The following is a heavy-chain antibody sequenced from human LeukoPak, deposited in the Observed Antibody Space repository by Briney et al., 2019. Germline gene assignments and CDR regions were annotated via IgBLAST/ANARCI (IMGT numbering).Heavy chain of an antibody. J-gene: IGHJ4*02. CDR1: GFTVSSNY. D-gene: IGHD5-12*01. V-gene: IGHV3-53*04. CDR3: ARGQEMATMNY. CDR2: IYSGGST. Sequence: GGSLRLSCAASGFTVSSNYMSWVRKAPGKGLEWVSVIYSGGSTYYADSVKDRFTISRHNSKNTLYLQMNSLRAEDTAVYYCARGQEMATMNYWGQGTLVTVSS.